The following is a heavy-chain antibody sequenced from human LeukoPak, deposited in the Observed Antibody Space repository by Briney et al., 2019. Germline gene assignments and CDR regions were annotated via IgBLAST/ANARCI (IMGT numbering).Heavy chain of an antibody. J-gene: IGHJ4*02. D-gene: IGHD1-1*01. V-gene: IGHV4-61*01. CDR1: GGSVSSGSYY. Sequence: SETLSLTCTVSGGSVSSGSYYWSWIRQPPGKGLEWIGYIYYSGSTNYNPSLKSRVTISVDTSKNQFSLKLSSVTAADTAVYYCARERWNEGTNDYWGQGTLVTVSS. CDR2: IYYSGST. CDR3: ARERWNEGTNDY.